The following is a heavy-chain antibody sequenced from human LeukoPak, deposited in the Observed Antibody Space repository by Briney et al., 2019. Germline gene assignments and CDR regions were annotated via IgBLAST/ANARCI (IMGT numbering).Heavy chain of an antibody. J-gene: IGHJ6*02. CDR1: GFTFSTYS. CDR2: ISSSSDTI. Sequence: PGGSLRLSCAASGFTFSTYSMNWLRQAPGKGLEWVSYISSSSDTIYYADSVKGRFTISRDNAKNSLYLQMNSLRDQDTAVYYCARDGGNNSWYGMDVWGQGTTVTVSS. V-gene: IGHV3-48*02. CDR3: ARDGGNNSWYGMDV. D-gene: IGHD4-23*01.